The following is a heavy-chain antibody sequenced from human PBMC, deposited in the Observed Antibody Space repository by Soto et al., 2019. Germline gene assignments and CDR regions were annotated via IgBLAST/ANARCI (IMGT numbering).Heavy chain of an antibody. CDR3: ARVVTRGVVGHYYYYGMDV. V-gene: IGHV1-69*02. CDR1: GGTFSSYT. D-gene: IGHD3-16*02. CDR2: IIPILGIA. J-gene: IGHJ6*02. Sequence: QVQLVQSGAEVKKPGSSVKVSCKASGGTFSSYTISWVRQAPGQGLEWRGRIIPILGIANYAQKFQGRVTITADKSTSTAYMELSSLRSEDTAVYYCARVVTRGVVGHYYYYGMDVWGQGTTVTVSS.